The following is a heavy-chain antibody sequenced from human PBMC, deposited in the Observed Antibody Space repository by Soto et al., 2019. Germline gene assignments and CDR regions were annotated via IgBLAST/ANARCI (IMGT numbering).Heavy chain of an antibody. CDR2: MYNTGST. D-gene: IGHD3-22*01. J-gene: IGHJ6*02. CDR1: GGSISSYY. Sequence: SETLSLTCTVSGGSISSYYWSWIRQPPGKGLEWIGYMYNTGSTIYNPSLKSRVTISVDTSKNQFSLKLSSVTAADTAVYYCARLDYDSSGYYYYYGMDVWGQGTTVTVSS. V-gene: IGHV4-59*08. CDR3: ARLDYDSSGYYYYYGMDV.